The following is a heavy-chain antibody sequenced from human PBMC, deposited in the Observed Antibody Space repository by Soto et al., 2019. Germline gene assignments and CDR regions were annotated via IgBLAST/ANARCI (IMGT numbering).Heavy chain of an antibody. J-gene: IGHJ1*01. V-gene: IGHV3-30*19. D-gene: IGHD3-16*01. Sequence: QVQLVESGGGVVQPGTSLRVSCVGSGFTFRRYVIHWVRQPTGKGLEWVALTSYDGSDKYYDDSVRGRFTISRDNSRNTVDLQMDSLRLEDTALYYCARWGTTGGLDVWGQGTLVSVSS. CDR1: GFTFRRYV. CDR2: TSYDGSDK. CDR3: ARWGTTGGLDV.